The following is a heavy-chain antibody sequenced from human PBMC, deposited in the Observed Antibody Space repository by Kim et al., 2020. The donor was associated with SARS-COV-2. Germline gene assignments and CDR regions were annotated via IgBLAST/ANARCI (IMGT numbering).Heavy chain of an antibody. V-gene: IGHV3-11*04. CDR2: ISSSGSTI. D-gene: IGHD3-10*01. CDR3: ARRDYYGSGSYLYFDY. Sequence: GGSLRLSCAASGFTFSDYYMSWIRQAPGKGLEWVSYISSSGSTIYYADSVKGRFTISRDNAKNSLYLQMNSLRAEDTAVYYCARRDYYGSGSYLYFDYWGQGTLVTVSS. CDR1: GFTFSDYY. J-gene: IGHJ4*02.